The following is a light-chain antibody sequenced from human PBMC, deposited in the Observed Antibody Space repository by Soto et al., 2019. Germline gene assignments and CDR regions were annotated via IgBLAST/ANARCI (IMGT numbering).Light chain of an antibody. CDR2: GAS. Sequence: EIVLTQSPGTLSLSPGERATLSCRASQSVRSSYLAWYQQKPGQAPRLLIYGASSRATDIADRFSGSGSGTDFTLTISRLEPEDVAMYYCQQYGGSPRTFGQGTKVEI. V-gene: IGKV3-20*01. CDR1: QSVRSSY. J-gene: IGKJ1*01. CDR3: QQYGGSPRT.